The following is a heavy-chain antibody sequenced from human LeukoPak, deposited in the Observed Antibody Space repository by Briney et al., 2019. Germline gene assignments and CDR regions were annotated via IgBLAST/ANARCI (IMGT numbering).Heavy chain of an antibody. D-gene: IGHD2/OR15-2a*01. V-gene: IGHV3-7*01. J-gene: IGHJ6*02. CDR3: ARIGTTTRGPAGLDV. CDR2: IKQGGSEK. CDR1: GFTFNSHW. Sequence: GGSLRLSCAASGFTFNSHWMTWVRQAPGKGLEWVASIKQGGSEKYYADSVKGRFTISRDNAKNSLYLRMNSLRAEDTGVYYCARIGTTTRGPAGLDVWGQGTTVTVSS.